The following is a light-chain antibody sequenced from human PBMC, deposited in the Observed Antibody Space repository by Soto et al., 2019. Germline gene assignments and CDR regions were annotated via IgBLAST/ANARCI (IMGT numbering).Light chain of an antibody. CDR2: DVS. Sequence: QSALTQPRSVSGSPGQSVTISCTGTSSDVGGYNYVSWYQQHPGKAPKLMIYDVSKRPPGVPDRFSGSKSGNTASLTISGLQAADEADYFCKSYAGSNTYVFGSGTKVTVL. CDR3: KSYAGSNTYV. V-gene: IGLV2-11*01. CDR1: SSDVGGYNY. J-gene: IGLJ1*01.